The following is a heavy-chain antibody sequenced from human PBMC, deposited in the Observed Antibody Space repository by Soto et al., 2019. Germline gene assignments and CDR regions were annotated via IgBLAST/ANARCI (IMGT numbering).Heavy chain of an antibody. Sequence: QVQLVASGGGVVQPGRSLRLSCAASGFTFSSYGMHWVRQAPGKWLEWVAVIWYDGSNKYYADSVKGRFTISRDNSMNTPYLQMHRLRAEDTAVYYCAGALNSWSAEYFQHWGQGTLVTVSS. CDR1: GFTFSSYG. V-gene: IGHV3-33*01. CDR3: AGALNSWSAEYFQH. J-gene: IGHJ1*01. D-gene: IGHD1-20*01. CDR2: IWYDGSNK.